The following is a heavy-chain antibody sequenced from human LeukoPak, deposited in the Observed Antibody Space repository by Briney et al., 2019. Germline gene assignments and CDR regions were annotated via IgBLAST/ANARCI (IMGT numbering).Heavy chain of an antibody. CDR1: GYTFTSYG. D-gene: IGHD6-19*01. J-gene: IGHJ4*02. V-gene: IGHV1-18*01. CDR3: AKTGKIQWLVAEYYFDY. Sequence: ASVTVSCKASGYTFTSYGISMVRQAPGQGLEWMGCISAYNGSTSYAQKVQGRVTMNTDTSTSTAYMELRGMRSDDTAVYYGAKTGKIQWLVAEYYFDYWGQGTLVTVSS. CDR2: ISAYNGST.